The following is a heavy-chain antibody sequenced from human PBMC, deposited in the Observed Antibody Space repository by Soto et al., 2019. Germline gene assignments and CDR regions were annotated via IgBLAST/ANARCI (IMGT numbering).Heavy chain of an antibody. CDR3: ARFRSYYDKYYFDY. J-gene: IGHJ4*02. V-gene: IGHV4-34*01. Sequence: PSETLSLTCAVYGGSFSGYYWSWIRQPPGKGLEWIGEINHSGSTNYNPSLKSRVTISVDTSKNQFSLKLSSVTAADTAVYYCARFRSYYDKYYFDYWGQGTLVTVSS. D-gene: IGHD3-9*01. CDR2: INHSGST. CDR1: GGSFSGYY.